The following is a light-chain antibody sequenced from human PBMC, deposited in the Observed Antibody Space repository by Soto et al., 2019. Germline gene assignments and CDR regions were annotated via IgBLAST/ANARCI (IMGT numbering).Light chain of an antibody. J-gene: IGLJ1*01. Sequence: QSALTQPASVSGSPGQSITISCTGTSSDVGGYNYVSWCQQHPGKAPKLMIYDVSNRPSGVSNRFSGSKSGNTASLTISGLHAEDEADYYCSSYTSSSTLVVFGTGTKVTVL. V-gene: IGLV2-14*01. CDR3: SSYTSSSTLVV. CDR2: DVS. CDR1: SSDVGGYNY.